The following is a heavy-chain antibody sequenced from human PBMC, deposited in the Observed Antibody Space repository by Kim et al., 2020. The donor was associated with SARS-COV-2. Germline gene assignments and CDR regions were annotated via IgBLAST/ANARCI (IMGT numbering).Heavy chain of an antibody. D-gene: IGHD3-10*01. J-gene: IGHJ5*02. V-gene: IGHV4-59*08. CDR1: GGSISSYY. CDR3: ARVFNYYGSGMGFDP. Sequence: SETLSLTCTVSGGSISSYYWSWIRQPPGKGLEWIGYIYYSGSTNYNPSLKSRVTISVDTSKNQFSLKLSSVTAADTAVYYCARVFNYYGSGMGFDPWGQGTLVTVSS. CDR2: IYYSGST.